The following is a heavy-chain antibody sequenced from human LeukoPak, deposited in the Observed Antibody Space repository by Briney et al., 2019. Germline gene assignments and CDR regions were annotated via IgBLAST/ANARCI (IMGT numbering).Heavy chain of an antibody. Sequence: ASVKVSCKASGYSFTNYYMHWVRQAPGQGLEWMEVINPSGGITTYTQKFQGRVTMTRDMSTSTVYMELSSLTSEDTAVYFCARTRGYYFDYWGQGTLVTVSS. V-gene: IGHV1-46*01. J-gene: IGHJ4*02. CDR2: INPSGGIT. CDR1: GYSFTNYY. CDR3: ARTRGYYFDY.